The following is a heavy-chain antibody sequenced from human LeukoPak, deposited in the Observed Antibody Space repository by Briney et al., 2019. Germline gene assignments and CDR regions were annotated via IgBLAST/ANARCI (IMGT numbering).Heavy chain of an antibody. V-gene: IGHV4-31*03. CDR1: GGSISSGGSY. Sequence: PSETLSLTCTVSGGSISSGGSYWCWIRQHPGKGLEWIGYMYYSVSTYYNPSLKSRVTISVHTSKNQFSPKLSSVTAADPPVYYCARCSYSSSYFDYWGQGPLVTVSS. D-gene: IGHD6-6*01. CDR2: MYYSVST. J-gene: IGHJ4*02. CDR3: ARCSYSSSYFDY.